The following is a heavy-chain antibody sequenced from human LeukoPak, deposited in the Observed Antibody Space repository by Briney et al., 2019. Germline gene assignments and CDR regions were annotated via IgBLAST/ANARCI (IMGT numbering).Heavy chain of an antibody. D-gene: IGHD4-23*01. CDR3: ARDTYGGFDY. V-gene: IGHV3-7*01. CDR1: RFTFSNYW. Sequence: PGGSLRLSSAASRFTFSNYWMGWVRQAPGKGLEWVASINQDGSEKYYVDSVKGRFTISRDNAKNSLYLQINSLRAEDTAVYYCARDTYGGFDYWGQGALVTVSS. J-gene: IGHJ4*02. CDR2: INQDGSEK.